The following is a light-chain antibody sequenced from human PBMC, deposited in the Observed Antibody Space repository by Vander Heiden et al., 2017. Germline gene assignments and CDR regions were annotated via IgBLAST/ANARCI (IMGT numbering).Light chain of an antibody. CDR3: QQCNNWPPWT. Sequence: EIVMTPSPATLSVSPGERATLSCRASQSVSSNLAWYQQKPGQPPRLLIYGASTRTTGIPARFSGSGSGTEFTLTISSLQSEDFAVYYCQQCNNWPPWTFGQGTKVEIK. CDR1: QSVSSN. V-gene: IGKV3-15*01. J-gene: IGKJ1*01. CDR2: GAS.